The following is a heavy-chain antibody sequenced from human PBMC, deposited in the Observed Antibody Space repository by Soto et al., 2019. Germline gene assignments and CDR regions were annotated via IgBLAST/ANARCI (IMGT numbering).Heavy chain of an antibody. CDR2: ISDSGNT. CDR3: ARTTFYDIFTAYYSLFDY. Sequence: QVQLQESGPELVKPSQTLTLTCTVSGGSISSGGYYWSWIRQHPGKGLEWIGHISDSGNTYYNPSLKSRLTISVDTSKNPFSLNLSAVTAADTAVYYCARTTFYDIFTAYYSLFDYWGQGTLVTVSS. D-gene: IGHD3-9*01. J-gene: IGHJ4*02. V-gene: IGHV4-31*03. CDR1: GGSISSGGYY.